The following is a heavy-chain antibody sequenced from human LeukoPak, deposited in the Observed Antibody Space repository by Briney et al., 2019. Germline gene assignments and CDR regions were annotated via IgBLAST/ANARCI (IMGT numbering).Heavy chain of an antibody. CDR1: GCTFISYA. Sequence: GASVKVSCKASGCTFISYAMHWVRQAPGQRLEWMGWINAGNGNTKYSQKFQGRVTITRDTSASTAYMELSSLRSEDTAVYYCARGERVQWLVFEDYWGQGTLVTVSS. J-gene: IGHJ4*02. D-gene: IGHD6-19*01. CDR3: ARGERVQWLVFEDY. V-gene: IGHV1-3*01. CDR2: INAGNGNT.